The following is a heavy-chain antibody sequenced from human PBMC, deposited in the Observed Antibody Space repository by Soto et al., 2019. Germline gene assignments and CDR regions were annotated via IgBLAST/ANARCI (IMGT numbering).Heavy chain of an antibody. CDR1: GYTFTTYG. J-gene: IGHJ3*02. D-gene: IGHD2-21*02. Sequence: QAQLVQSGGEVKKPGASVKVSCKASGYTFTTYGISWVRQAPGQGLEWMGWIGTYNGDTNYAQKLHGRVTMTTDTSTRTAYMELRSLRSDDTAVYHCARDLLYCGGDCYDDDFDIWGQGTMVTVSS. V-gene: IGHV1-18*01. CDR3: ARDLLYCGGDCYDDDFDI. CDR2: IGTYNGDT.